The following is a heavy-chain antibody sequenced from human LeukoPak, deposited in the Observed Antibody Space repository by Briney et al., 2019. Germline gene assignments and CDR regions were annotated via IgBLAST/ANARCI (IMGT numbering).Heavy chain of an antibody. D-gene: IGHD5-24*01. CDR3: AKDIREDGYNTYFDY. J-gene: IGHJ4*02. CDR1: GFTFSTYW. CDR2: INPDGTTT. V-gene: IGHV3-74*01. Sequence: PGGSLRLSCAASGFTFSTYWMHWVRQAPGKGLVWVSRINPDGTTTSYADSVKGRFTISRDNAKDTVYLQMNSLRAEDTALYYCAKDIREDGYNTYFDYWGQGTLVTVSS.